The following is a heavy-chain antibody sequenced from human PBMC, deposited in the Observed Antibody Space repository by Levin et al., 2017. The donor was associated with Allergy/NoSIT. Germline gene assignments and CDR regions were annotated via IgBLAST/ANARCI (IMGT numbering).Heavy chain of an antibody. J-gene: IGHJ5*02. D-gene: IGHD3-10*01. V-gene: IGHV4-59*01. CDR2: INYKETT. CDR3: ARDRPGGFDP. Sequence: SQTLSLTCTVSGGSISTYYWSWIRQPPGKGLEWIGYINYKETTNYNPPLKSRVTISIDMSKNQFSLKLSSVTAADTAVYYCARDRPGGFDPWGQGTLVAVSS. CDR1: GGSISTYY.